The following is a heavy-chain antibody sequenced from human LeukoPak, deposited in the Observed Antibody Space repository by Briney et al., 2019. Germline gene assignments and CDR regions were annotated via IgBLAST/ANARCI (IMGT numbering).Heavy chain of an antibody. CDR1: GYSFSTHW. Sequence: GESLKISCKGSGYSFSTHWIAWVRQMPGKGLEWMGIIYPGNSESRYSPSFEGQVTISADKSTTTAYLQWNRMRASDTAMYYCARALIAARPGFDPWGQGTLVTVSS. CDR3: ARALIAARPGFDP. J-gene: IGHJ5*02. D-gene: IGHD6-6*01. CDR2: IYPGNSES. V-gene: IGHV5-51*01.